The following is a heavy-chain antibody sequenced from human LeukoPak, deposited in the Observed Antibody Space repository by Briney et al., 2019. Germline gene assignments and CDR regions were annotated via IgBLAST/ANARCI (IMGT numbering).Heavy chain of an antibody. Sequence: SETLSLTCSVSGVSIRSYSWSWIRQPSGKGLEWIGRIQTSGSTNYNPSLRGRVTMSVDTSKNQFSLKLSSVTAADTAVYYCAREEEGDYSDYFDYWGQGTLVTVSS. CDR1: GVSIRSYS. CDR3: AREEEGDYSDYFDY. J-gene: IGHJ4*02. CDR2: IQTSGST. V-gene: IGHV4-4*07. D-gene: IGHD2-15*01.